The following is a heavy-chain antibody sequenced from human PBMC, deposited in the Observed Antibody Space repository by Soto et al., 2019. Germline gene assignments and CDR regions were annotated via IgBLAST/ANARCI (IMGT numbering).Heavy chain of an antibody. CDR1: GFTFSSYA. CDR3: AKDARLYYYYYMDV. Sequence: HPGGSLRLSCVASGFTFSSYAMSWVRQAPGKGLEWVSAISGSGGSTYYADSVKGRFTISRDNSKNTLYLQMNSLRAEDTAVYYCAKDARLYYYYYMDVWGKGTTVTVSS. J-gene: IGHJ6*03. CDR2: ISGSGGST. D-gene: IGHD3-22*01. V-gene: IGHV3-23*01.